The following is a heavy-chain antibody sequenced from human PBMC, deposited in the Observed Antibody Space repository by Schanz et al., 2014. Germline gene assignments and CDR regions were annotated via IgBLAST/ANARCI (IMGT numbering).Heavy chain of an antibody. CDR2: MNINSGRT. Sequence: EVQLVESGGGLIQPGGSLRLSCAVSGFTVNTNYMSWVRQAPGKGLEWVSSMNINSGRTQYADSVKGRFIISRDSSKNTVFLQMNSLRAEDTALYFCARHGGRAGYNLAFDVWGQGTLVTVSS. D-gene: IGHD5-12*01. CDR3: ARHGGRAGYNLAFDV. V-gene: IGHV3-53*01. J-gene: IGHJ1*01. CDR1: GFTVNTNY.